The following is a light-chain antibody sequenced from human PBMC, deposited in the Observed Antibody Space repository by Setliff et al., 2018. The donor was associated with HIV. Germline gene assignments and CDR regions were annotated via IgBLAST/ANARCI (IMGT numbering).Light chain of an antibody. CDR1: QGISSD. CDR2: GGS. Sequence: GDRVTFACRASQGISSDLAWYQQKPGKAPKLLIYGGSTLHSGVPSRFSGSGSGTEFTLTIDSLQPEDFATYYCQQLNSYPRALTFGGGTKVDIK. V-gene: IGKV1-9*01. CDR3: QQLNSYPRALT. J-gene: IGKJ4*01.